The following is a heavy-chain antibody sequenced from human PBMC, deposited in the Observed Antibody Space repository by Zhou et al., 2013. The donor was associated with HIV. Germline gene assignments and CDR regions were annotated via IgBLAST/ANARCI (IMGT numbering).Heavy chain of an antibody. Sequence: EVQLVESGGGLVQPGGSLRLSCAASGFTFSSYAMHWVRQAPGKGLEYVSAISSNGGRTYYANSVKGRLTISRDNSKNTLYLQMGSLRAEDMAVYYCARDGNRFLEWLFQCYMDVWGKGTTVTVSS. CDR3: ARDGNRFLEWLFQCYMDV. CDR1: GFTFSSYA. CDR2: ISSNGGRT. J-gene: IGHJ6*03. V-gene: IGHV3-64*01. D-gene: IGHD3-3*01.